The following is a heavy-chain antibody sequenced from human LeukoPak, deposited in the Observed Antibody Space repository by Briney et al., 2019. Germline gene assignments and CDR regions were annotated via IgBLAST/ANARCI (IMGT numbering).Heavy chain of an antibody. CDR2: IYYSGST. CDR1: GGSISSHY. V-gene: IGHV4-59*11. D-gene: IGHD2-2*01. Sequence: SETLSLTCTVSGGSISSHYWSWIRQPPGKGLEWIGYIYYSGSTNYNPSLKSRVTISVDTSKNQFSLKLSSVTAADTAVYYCARDLGYCSSTSCLLGWFDPWGQGTLVTVSS. J-gene: IGHJ5*02. CDR3: ARDLGYCSSTSCLLGWFDP.